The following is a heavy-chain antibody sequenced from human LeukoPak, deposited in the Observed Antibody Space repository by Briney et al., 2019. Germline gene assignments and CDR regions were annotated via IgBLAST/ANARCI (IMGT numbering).Heavy chain of an antibody. D-gene: IGHD4-11*01. CDR2: ISSTTTYI. Sequence: GGSLRLSCVASGFTFSDYSMDWVRQSPGKGLEWVASISSTTTYIFYADSVKGRFTISRDNAKNSLYLQMNSLRAEDTAVYYCARDLTTVIAHVLYFDSWGQGTLVTVSS. CDR3: ARDLTTVIAHVLYFDS. J-gene: IGHJ4*02. CDR1: GFTFSDYS. V-gene: IGHV3-21*01.